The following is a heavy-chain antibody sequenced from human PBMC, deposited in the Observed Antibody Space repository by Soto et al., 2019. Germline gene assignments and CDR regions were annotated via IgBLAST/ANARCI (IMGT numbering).Heavy chain of an antibody. CDR2: IYHSGST. J-gene: IGHJ3*02. V-gene: IGHV4-38-2*02. D-gene: IGHD2-2*01. CDR3: ARDKVVVPAARPGAFDI. CDR1: GYSISSGYY. Sequence: SETLSLTCAVSGYSISSGYYWGWIRQPPGKGLEWIGSIYHSGSTYYNPSLKSRVTISVDTSKNQFSLKLGSVTAADTAVYYCARDKVVVPAARPGAFDIWGQGTMVTVSS.